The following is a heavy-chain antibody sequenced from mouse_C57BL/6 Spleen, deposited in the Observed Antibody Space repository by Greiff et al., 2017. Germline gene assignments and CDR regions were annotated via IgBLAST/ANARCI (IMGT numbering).Heavy chain of an antibody. D-gene: IGHD2-10*02. CDR1: GYTFTSYW. J-gene: IGHJ3*01. CDR3: AIRGPLEVFFAD. Sequence: QVQLQQPGAELVKPGASVKVSCKASGYTFTSYWMHWVKQRPGQGLEWIGRIHPSDSDTNYNQKFKGKATLTVDKSSSTAYMQLSSLTSEYYAVYYCAIRGPLEVFFADWGQGTLVTVSA. CDR2: IHPSDSDT. V-gene: IGHV1-74*01.